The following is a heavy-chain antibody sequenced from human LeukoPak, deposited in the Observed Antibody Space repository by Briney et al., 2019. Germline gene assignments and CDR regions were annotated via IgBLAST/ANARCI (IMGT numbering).Heavy chain of an antibody. J-gene: IGHJ4*02. CDR1: GFTFSSYW. CDR3: ARAGGSSWADY. V-gene: IGHV3-7*01. Sequence: GGSLRLSCAASGFTFSSYWMSWVRQVPGKGLEWVANIKQDGSEKNYVDSVKGRFTISRDNAKNSVCLQMNSLRAEDTAVYYCARAGGSSWADYWGQGTLVTVSS. CDR2: IKQDGSEK. D-gene: IGHD6-13*01.